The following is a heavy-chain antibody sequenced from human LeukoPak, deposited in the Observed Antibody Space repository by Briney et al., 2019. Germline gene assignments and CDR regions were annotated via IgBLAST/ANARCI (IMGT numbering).Heavy chain of an antibody. CDR3: AKVRPRRQWMVRDAFDI. V-gene: IGHV4-34*01. Sequence: SETLSLTCAVYGGSFSGYYWSWIRQPPGKGLEWIGETSHSGNTDYNPNLRSRVTISVDTSKNQFSLKLRSVTAADAAVYYCAKVRPRRQWMVRDAFDIWGQGTMVTVSS. J-gene: IGHJ3*02. CDR1: GGSFSGYY. D-gene: IGHD6-19*01. CDR2: TSHSGNT.